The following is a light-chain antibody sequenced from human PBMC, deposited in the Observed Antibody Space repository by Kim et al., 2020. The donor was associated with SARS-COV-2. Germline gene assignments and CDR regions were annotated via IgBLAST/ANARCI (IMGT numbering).Light chain of an antibody. Sequence: LSPGQTASTTGAAYKVGDKYARWYSKMSGHSSLLSLYQAIKRPSGIPERFSGPNSGNTVTLTISGTQAMEEADYYCQAWDSSTVVFGGGTQLTVL. J-gene: IGLJ2*01. CDR3: QAWDSSTVV. V-gene: IGLV3-1*01. CDR1: KVGDKY. CDR2: QAI.